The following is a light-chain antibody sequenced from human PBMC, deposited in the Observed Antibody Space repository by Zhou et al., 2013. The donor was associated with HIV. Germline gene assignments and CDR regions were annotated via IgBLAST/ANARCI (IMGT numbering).Light chain of an antibody. CDR2: TTF. J-gene: IGKJ4*01. Sequence: EIVMTQSPASLSVFPGERATLSCRASQSLNGDLAWYQQKPGQAPRLLIYTTFTRATGIPARFSGSGSGTDFTLTISSMQSEDFAVYYCQQYHKRPPAPTFGGGTKVEIK. V-gene: IGKV3-15*01. CDR3: QQYHKRPPAPT. CDR1: QSLNGD.